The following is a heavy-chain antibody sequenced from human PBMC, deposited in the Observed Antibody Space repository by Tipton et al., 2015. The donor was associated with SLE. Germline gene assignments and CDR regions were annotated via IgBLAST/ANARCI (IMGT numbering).Heavy chain of an antibody. CDR1: GYSISSNSY. V-gene: IGHV4-38-2*02. CDR3: ARRKYCGGDKCYYFDY. D-gene: IGHD2-21*01. J-gene: IGHJ4*02. Sequence: TLSLTCTVSGYSISSNSYWGWIRQPPGKGLEWIGSLYHTGTTYYNPSLRSRVTISVDTSKNQFSLKVRSVTAADTAVYYCARRKYCGGDKCYYFDYWGQGTLVTVSP. CDR2: LYHTGTT.